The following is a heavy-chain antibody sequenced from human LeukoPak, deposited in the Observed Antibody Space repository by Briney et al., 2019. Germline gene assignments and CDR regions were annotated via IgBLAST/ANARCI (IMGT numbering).Heavy chain of an antibody. CDR2: IYHDGNT. CDR3: ARATTVTTRWFDP. D-gene: IGHD4-11*01. CDR1: GYSVSSDYY. Sequence: SETLSLTCTVSGYSVSSDYYWGWIRQPPGKGPEWIGSIYHDGNTYYNPSLKSRVTISVDTSKNQSSLKLTSMTAADTAVYYCARATTVTTRWFDPWGQGTLVTVSS. V-gene: IGHV4-38-2*02. J-gene: IGHJ5*02.